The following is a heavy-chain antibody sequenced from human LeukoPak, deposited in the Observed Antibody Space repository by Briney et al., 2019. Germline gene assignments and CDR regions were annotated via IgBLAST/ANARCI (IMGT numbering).Heavy chain of an antibody. V-gene: IGHV4-59*01. CDR2: IYYSGST. Sequence: SETLSLTCTVSGGSISSYYRSWIRQPPGKGLEWIGYIYYSGSTNYNPSLKSRVTISVDTSKNQFSLKLSSVTAADTAVYYCAGEVAATRSFDYWGQGTLVTVSS. CDR1: GGSISSYY. D-gene: IGHD2-15*01. CDR3: AGEVAATRSFDY. J-gene: IGHJ4*02.